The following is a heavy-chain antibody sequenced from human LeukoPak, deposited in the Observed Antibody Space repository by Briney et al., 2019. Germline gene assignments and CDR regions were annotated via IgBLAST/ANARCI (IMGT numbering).Heavy chain of an antibody. CDR1: GFTFSSYS. Sequence: PGGSLRLSCAASGFTFSSYSMNWVRQAPGKGLEWVSSNSSSSSYIYYADSVKGRFTTSRDNAKNSLYLQMNSLRAEDTAVYYCARVGGSSWYNWGQGTLVTVSS. D-gene: IGHD6-13*01. CDR2: NSSSSSYI. V-gene: IGHV3-21*01. J-gene: IGHJ4*02. CDR3: ARVGGSSWYN.